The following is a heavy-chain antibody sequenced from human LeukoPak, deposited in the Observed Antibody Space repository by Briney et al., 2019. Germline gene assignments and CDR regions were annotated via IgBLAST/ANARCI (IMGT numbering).Heavy chain of an antibody. J-gene: IGHJ4*02. CDR1: GYTFTGYY. V-gene: IGHV1-2*02. CDR2: INPNSGGT. Sequence: ASVKVSCKASGYTFTGYYMHWVRQAPGQGLEWMGWINPNSGGTNYAQKFQGRVTMTRDTSISTAYMELSRLRSDDTAVYYCAKDPSIGYCSGGGCYGLADYWGQGTLVTVSS. CDR3: AKDPSIGYCSGGGCYGLADY. D-gene: IGHD2-15*01.